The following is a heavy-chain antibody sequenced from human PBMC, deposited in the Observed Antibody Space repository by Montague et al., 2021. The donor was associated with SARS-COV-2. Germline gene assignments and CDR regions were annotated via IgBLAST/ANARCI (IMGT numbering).Heavy chain of an antibody. D-gene: IGHD3-10*01. Sequence: SETLSLTCAVYGGSFSGYYWSWIRQHPGKGLEWIGEINHSGSNNXXTSLKSRVTISVDTSKNQFSLKLSSVTAADTAVYYCARGRRILLWFGELLSGGDYYGMDVWGQGTTVTVSS. J-gene: IGHJ6*02. CDR2: INHSGSN. CDR1: GGSFSGYY. CDR3: ARGRRILLWFGELLSGGDYYGMDV. V-gene: IGHV4-34*01.